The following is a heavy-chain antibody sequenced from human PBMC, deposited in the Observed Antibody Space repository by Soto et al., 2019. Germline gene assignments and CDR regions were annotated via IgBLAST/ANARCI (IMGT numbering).Heavy chain of an antibody. CDR1: GLTFSSYA. D-gene: IGHD3-3*01. Sequence: EVQLLESGGGLVQPGGSLRLSCAASGLTFSSYAMSWVRQAPGKGLEWVSAISGSGGSTYYADSVKGRFTISRDNSKNTLYLQMNSLRAEDTAVYYCAKDTVAPIYDFWSGYRAYWGQGTLVTVSS. J-gene: IGHJ4*02. CDR2: ISGSGGST. V-gene: IGHV3-23*01. CDR3: AKDTVAPIYDFWSGYRAY.